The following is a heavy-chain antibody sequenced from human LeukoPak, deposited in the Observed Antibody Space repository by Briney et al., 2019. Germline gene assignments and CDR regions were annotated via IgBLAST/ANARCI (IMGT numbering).Heavy chain of an antibody. V-gene: IGHV3-30*18. Sequence: GGSLRLSCAASGFTFDNYWMHWVRQAPGKGLEWVAVISNDATKKYYADSVKGRSTISRDNSENTLYLQMNSLRAEDTAVYYCAKDMNTVTTTFDYWGQGTLVTVSS. CDR3: AKDMNTVTTTFDY. D-gene: IGHD4-17*01. J-gene: IGHJ4*02. CDR1: GFTFDNYW. CDR2: ISNDATKK.